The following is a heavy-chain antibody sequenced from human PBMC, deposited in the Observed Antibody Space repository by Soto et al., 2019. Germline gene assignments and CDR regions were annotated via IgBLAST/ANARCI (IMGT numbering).Heavy chain of an antibody. CDR1: GYHFPNYG. J-gene: IGHJ4*02. CDR2: ISAYNGNT. V-gene: IGHV1-18*01. Sequence: QVQLVQSGAEVKKPGASVKVSCKASGYHFPNYGISWVRQDPGQGLAWMGWISAYNGNTDYAQKLQGRVTMTTDTSTSTAYMELRSLRSDDTAVYYCAIVGAYCCSTSCHDYWGQGTLVTVSS. CDR3: AIVGAYCCSTSCHDY. D-gene: IGHD2-2*01.